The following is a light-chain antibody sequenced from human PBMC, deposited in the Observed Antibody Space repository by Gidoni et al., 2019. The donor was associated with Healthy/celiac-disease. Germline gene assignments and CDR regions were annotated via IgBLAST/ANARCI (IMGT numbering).Light chain of an antibody. CDR1: QSVSSS. Sequence: EIVFTQSPATLSLPPGVRATLSCRASQSVSSSLAWYQQRPGQAPRLLIYGASNRATGIPARFSGSGSGTDFTLTISSLEPEDFAVYYCQQRSNWPRLYTFGQGTKLEIK. J-gene: IGKJ2*01. CDR3: QQRSNWPRLYT. CDR2: GAS. V-gene: IGKV3-11*01.